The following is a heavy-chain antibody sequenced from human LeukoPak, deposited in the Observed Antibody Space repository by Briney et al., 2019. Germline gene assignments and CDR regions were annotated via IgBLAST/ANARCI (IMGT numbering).Heavy chain of an antibody. J-gene: IGHJ5*02. CDR3: ARQFDWESP. CDR2: IIPLLGTV. D-gene: IGHD3-9*01. V-gene: IGHV1-69*13. Sequence: ASVKVSCKSSGGSFSSYSVSWVRQAPGQGLEWMGAIIPLLGTVNYAQRFQGRLTFSAGESTNTVFMELSSLSSEDTAVYYCARQFDWESPWGQGTLVTVSS. CDR1: GGSFSSYS.